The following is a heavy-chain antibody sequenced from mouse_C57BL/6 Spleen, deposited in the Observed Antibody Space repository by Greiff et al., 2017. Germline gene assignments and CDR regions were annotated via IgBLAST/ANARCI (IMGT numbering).Heavy chain of an antibody. J-gene: IGHJ4*01. D-gene: IGHD1-1*01. CDR2: IDPNSGGT. CDR3: ARGDYGSSPHYAMDY. CDR1: GYTFTSYW. V-gene: IGHV1-72*01. Sequence: QVQLQQPGAELVKPGASVKLSCKASGYTFTSYWMHWVKQRPGRGLEWIGRIDPNSGGTKYNEKFKSKATLTVDKPSSTAYMPLSSLTSEDSAVYYCARGDYGSSPHYAMDYWGQGTSVTVSS.